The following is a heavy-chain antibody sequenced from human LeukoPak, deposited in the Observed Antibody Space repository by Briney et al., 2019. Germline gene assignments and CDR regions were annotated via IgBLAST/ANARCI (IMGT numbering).Heavy chain of an antibody. V-gene: IGHV4-59*01. Sequence: SETLSLTCTVSGGSISSYYWSWIRQPPGKGLEWIGYIYYSGSTNYNPSLKSRVTISVDTSKNQFSLKLSSVTAADTAVYYCARGYYDILTGKTEPYYFDYWGQGTLVTVSS. CDR3: ARGYYDILTGKTEPYYFDY. J-gene: IGHJ4*02. CDR1: GGSISSYY. CDR2: IYYSGST. D-gene: IGHD3-9*01.